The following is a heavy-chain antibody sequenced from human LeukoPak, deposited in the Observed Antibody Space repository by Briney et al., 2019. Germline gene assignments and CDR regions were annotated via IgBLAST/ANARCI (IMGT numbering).Heavy chain of an antibody. CDR2: ISDSGST. CDR1: GGSITGFY. J-gene: IGHJ3*02. Sequence: SETLSLTCTVSGGSITGFYWTWIRQPPGKGLEWIGYISDSGSTNYNPSLKSRVTISVDTSKNQFSLKLSSVTAADTAVYYCARLGDAFDIWGQGTMVTVSS. V-gene: IGHV4-59*08. CDR3: ARLGDAFDI.